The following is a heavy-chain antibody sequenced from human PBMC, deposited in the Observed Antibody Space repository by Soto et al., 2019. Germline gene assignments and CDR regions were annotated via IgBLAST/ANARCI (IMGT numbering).Heavy chain of an antibody. Sequence: GGSLRLSCAASGFTFSSYAMHWVRQAPGKGLEWVAVISYDGSNKYYADSVKGRFTISRDNSKNTLYLQMNSLRAEDTAVYYCARGPLGYSSSWYDYWGQGTLVTVSS. D-gene: IGHD6-13*01. CDR3: ARGPLGYSSSWYDY. CDR2: ISYDGSNK. CDR1: GFTFSSYA. J-gene: IGHJ4*02. V-gene: IGHV3-30-3*01.